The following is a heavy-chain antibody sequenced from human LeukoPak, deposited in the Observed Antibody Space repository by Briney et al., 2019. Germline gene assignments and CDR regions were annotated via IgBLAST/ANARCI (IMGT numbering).Heavy chain of an antibody. D-gene: IGHD3-22*01. J-gene: IGHJ2*01. CDR2: IFHSGST. CDR3: ARAPKYYFDSSASWYFDI. CDR1: GAFIDSNNW. Sequence: SGTLSLTCAVSGAFIDSNNWWSWVRQTPGKGLEWIAEIFHSGSTNYNPSLKSRVTISLDESKNQFFLKLSSVTAADTAVYYCARAPKYYFDSSASWYFDIWGLGTLVAVSS. V-gene: IGHV4-4*02.